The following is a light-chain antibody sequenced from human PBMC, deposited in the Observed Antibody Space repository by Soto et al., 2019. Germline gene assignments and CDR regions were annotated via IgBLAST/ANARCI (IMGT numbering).Light chain of an antibody. CDR2: DVK. V-gene: IGLV2-11*01. CDR3: CSYAGDYTFV. CDR1: SSDVGGYNY. Sequence: QSALTQPRSVSGSPGQSVTLSSTGTSSDVGGYNYVTWYQQYPGKAPKVMIYDVKTRPSGVPDRFSGSKSGNTASLTISGLQAEDEADYYCCSYAGDYTFVFGTGTKLTVL. J-gene: IGLJ1*01.